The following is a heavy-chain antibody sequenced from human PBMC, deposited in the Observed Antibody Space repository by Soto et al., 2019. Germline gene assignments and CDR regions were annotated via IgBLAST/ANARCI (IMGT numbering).Heavy chain of an antibody. CDR2: INIYGSST. Sequence: GGSLRLSCAASGFTFSRYWMHWVRQAPGKGLVWVSRINIYGSSTDYADSVKGRFTISRDNAKNTRYLQMNSLRVEGTAVYYWARGWIGDLNDAFDIWGQGTMVTVSS. D-gene: IGHD2-2*03. CDR3: ARGWIGDLNDAFDI. V-gene: IGHV3-74*01. J-gene: IGHJ3*02. CDR1: GFTFSRYW.